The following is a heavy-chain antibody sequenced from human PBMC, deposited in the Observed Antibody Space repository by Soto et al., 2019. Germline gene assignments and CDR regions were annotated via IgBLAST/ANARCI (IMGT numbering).Heavy chain of an antibody. CDR2: ISGSGAGT. Sequence: GGSLRLSCAASGFTFTTYAMGWVRQAPGKGLEWVSSISGSGAGTFYADSVKGRFTISRDNAKKMVYLQMNGLRADDTALYYCAKEALTVAGNNFDSWGQGTLVTVSS. D-gene: IGHD6-19*01. V-gene: IGHV3-23*01. CDR1: GFTFTTYA. CDR3: AKEALTVAGNNFDS. J-gene: IGHJ4*02.